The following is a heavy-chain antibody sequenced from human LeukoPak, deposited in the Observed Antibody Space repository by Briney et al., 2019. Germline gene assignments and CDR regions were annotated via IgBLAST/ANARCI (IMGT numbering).Heavy chain of an antibody. J-gene: IGHJ4*02. Sequence: VASVKVSCKASGYAFTSYGIGWVRQAPGQGLEWMGWISAYNGNTNYAQKLQGRVTMTTDTSTSTAYMELRSLRSDDTAVYYCARDRAGDGYPDYWGQGTLVTVSS. V-gene: IGHV1-18*01. CDR1: GYAFTSYG. CDR2: ISAYNGNT. D-gene: IGHD5-24*01. CDR3: ARDRAGDGYPDY.